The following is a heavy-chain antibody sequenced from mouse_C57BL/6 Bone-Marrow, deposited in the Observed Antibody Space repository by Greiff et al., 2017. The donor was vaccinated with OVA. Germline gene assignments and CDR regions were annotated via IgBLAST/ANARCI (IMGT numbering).Heavy chain of an antibody. J-gene: IGHJ2*01. CDR1: GYTFTSYW. CDR3: ARWLLRLRVFDY. V-gene: IGHV1-53*01. D-gene: IGHD2-3*01. CDR2: INPSNGGT. Sequence: QVQLQQPGTELVKPGASVKLSCKASGYTFTSYWMHWVKQRPGQGLEWIGNINPSNGGTNYNEKFKSKATLTVDKSSSTDYMQLSSLTSEDSAVYYCARWLLRLRVFDYWGQGTTLTVSS.